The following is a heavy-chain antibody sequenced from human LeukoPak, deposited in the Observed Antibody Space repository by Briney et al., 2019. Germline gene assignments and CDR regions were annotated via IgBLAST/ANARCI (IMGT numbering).Heavy chain of an antibody. J-gene: IGHJ4*02. Sequence: PGGSLRLSCAASGFTFSSYWMYWVRQAPGKGLVWVSRINSDGSSTSYADSVKGRFTISRDNAKNTLYLQMNSLRAEDTAVYYCARATTVTTFDYWGQGTLVTVSS. CDR1: GFTFSSYW. D-gene: IGHD4-17*01. V-gene: IGHV3-74*01. CDR3: ARATTVTTFDY. CDR2: INSDGSST.